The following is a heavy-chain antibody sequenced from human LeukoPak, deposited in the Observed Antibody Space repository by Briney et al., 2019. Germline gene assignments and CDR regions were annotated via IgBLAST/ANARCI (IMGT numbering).Heavy chain of an antibody. CDR3: ARRGYCSGGSCFSHAFDI. CDR2: IYPGDSDT. CDR1: GYSFTSYW. D-gene: IGHD2-15*01. V-gene: IGHV5-51*01. J-gene: IGHJ3*02. Sequence: GESLKISFKGCGYSFTSYWIGWVRPMPGKGLEGMGIIYPGDSDTRYRPYFQGQGTISADKSTSTAYLQWSSLKASDTAMYYCARRGYCSGGSCFSHAFDIWGQGTMVTVSS.